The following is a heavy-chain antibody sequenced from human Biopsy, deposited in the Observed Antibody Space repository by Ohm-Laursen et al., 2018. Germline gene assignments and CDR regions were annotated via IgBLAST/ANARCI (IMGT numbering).Heavy chain of an antibody. D-gene: IGHD1-26*01. CDR2: IIPMFGTA. J-gene: IGHJ4*02. Sequence: SSVKVSCKASGGTFINYAISWVRQAPGQGLEWMGGIIPMFGTANYAQMFQGRVTISADESTSTSYMELSSLTTEDTAIYYYARGPHSGSRSCFDYWGRGTLVTVSS. V-gene: IGHV1-69*01. CDR1: GGTFINYA. CDR3: ARGPHSGSRSCFDY.